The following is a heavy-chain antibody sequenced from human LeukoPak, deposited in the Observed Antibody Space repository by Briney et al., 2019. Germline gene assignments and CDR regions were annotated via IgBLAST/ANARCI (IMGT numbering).Heavy chain of an antibody. D-gene: IGHD3-10*01. Sequence: SQTLSLTCTVSGDSISSGDYYWSWIRQPPGKGLEWIGYIYYSGSTNYNPSLKSRVTISVDTSKNQFSLKLSSVTAADTAEYYCARTLTGSGSYRGTTVFFPPHTFDPWGQGTLVTVSS. CDR3: ARTLTGSGSYRGTTVFFPPHTFDP. V-gene: IGHV4-61*08. CDR1: GDSISSGDYY. CDR2: IYYSGST. J-gene: IGHJ5*02.